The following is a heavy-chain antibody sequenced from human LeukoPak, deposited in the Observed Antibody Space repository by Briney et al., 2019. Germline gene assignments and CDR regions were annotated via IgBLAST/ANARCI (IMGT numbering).Heavy chain of an antibody. CDR1: GFTFSYYG. Sequence: GGSLRLSCAASGFTFSYYGMHWVRQAPGKGLEWVAVIWYDGSNKYYADSVKGRFTISRDNSKNTLDLQMNSLRAEDTAVYYCAREGYDLYYYYGMDVWGQGTTVTVSS. J-gene: IGHJ6*02. CDR2: IWYDGSNK. V-gene: IGHV3-33*01. CDR3: AREGYDLYYYYGMDV. D-gene: IGHD1-1*01.